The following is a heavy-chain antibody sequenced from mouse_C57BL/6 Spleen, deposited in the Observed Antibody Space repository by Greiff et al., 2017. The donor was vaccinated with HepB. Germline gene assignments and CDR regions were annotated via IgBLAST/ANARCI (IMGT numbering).Heavy chain of an antibody. CDR3: ATLPAMDC. CDR2: ISSGSSTT. Sequence: EVKLVESGGGLVKPGGSLKLSCAASGFTFSDYGMQWARQAPEKGLEWVAYISSGSSTTYYTDTVKGRSTISRDNANNTLCLQMSRLRSEDTAMYSSATLPAMDCWGQGTSVTVSS. V-gene: IGHV5-17*01. J-gene: IGHJ4*01. CDR1: GFTFSDYG.